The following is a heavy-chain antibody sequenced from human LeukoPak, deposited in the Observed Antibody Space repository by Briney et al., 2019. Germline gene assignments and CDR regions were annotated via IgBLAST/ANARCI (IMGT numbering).Heavy chain of an antibody. CDR2: ISYNGGYR. D-gene: IGHD6-13*01. Sequence: GGSLRLSCTASGFTFTTYGLHWVRQAPGKGLGWVAVISYNGGYRHYADSVKGRFTISRDDSKNTLFLQMSSLRAEDTAVYYCAKRDSGTSARVLSTNWYLGYWGQGTLVTVSS. J-gene: IGHJ4*02. V-gene: IGHV3-33*05. CDR3: AKRDSGTSARVLSTNWYLGY. CDR1: GFTFTTYG.